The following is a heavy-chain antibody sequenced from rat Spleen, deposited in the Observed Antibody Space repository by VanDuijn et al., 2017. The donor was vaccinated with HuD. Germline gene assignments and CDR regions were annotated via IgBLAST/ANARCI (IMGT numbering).Heavy chain of an antibody. CDR1: GFTFSNYG. J-gene: IGHJ4*01. D-gene: IGHD1-2*01. CDR2: IRTGGGNT. CDR3: AREDLYYYSGPYYYVMDA. Sequence: EVQLVESGGGLVQPGRSLKLSCAASGFTFSNYGMAWVRQTPTKGLEWVASIRTGGGNTYYRDSVKGRFTISRDNAKNTQYLQMDSLRSEDTATYYCAREDLYYYSGPYYYVMDAWGQGASVTVSS. V-gene: IGHV5S14*01.